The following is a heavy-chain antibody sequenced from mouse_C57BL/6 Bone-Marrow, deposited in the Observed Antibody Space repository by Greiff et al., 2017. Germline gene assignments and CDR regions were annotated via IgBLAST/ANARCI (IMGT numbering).Heavy chain of an antibody. CDR3: ATPYYGSSYYAMDY. Sequence: VQGVESGPGLVQPSQSLSITCTVSGFSLTSYGVHWVRQSPGKGLEWLGVIWRGGSTDYTAAFMSRLSITKDNSKSQVFFKMNSLQADDTAIYYGATPYYGSSYYAMDYWGQGTSVTVSS. D-gene: IGHD1-1*01. CDR2: IWRGGST. V-gene: IGHV2-5*01. J-gene: IGHJ4*01. CDR1: GFSLTSYG.